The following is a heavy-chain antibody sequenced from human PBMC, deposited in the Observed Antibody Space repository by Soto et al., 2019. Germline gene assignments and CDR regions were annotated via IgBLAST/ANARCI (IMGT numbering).Heavy chain of an antibody. D-gene: IGHD3-10*01. CDR3: AKDKGSYAFDI. V-gene: IGHV3-9*01. J-gene: IGHJ3*02. CDR1: GFTFDDYA. Sequence: GGSLRLSCAASGFTFDDYAMHWVRQAPGKGLEWVSGISWNSGSIGYADSVKGRFTISRDNAKNSLYLQMNSLRAEDTALYYCAKDKGSYAFDIWGQGTMVTVSS. CDR2: ISWNSGSI.